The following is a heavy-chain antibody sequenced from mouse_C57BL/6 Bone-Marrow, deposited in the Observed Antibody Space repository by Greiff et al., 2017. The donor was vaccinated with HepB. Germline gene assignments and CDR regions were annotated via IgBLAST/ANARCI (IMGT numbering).Heavy chain of an antibody. J-gene: IGHJ2*01. Sequence: EVQLQQSGAELVRPGASVKLSCTASGFNIKDDYMHWVKQRPEQGLEWIGWIDPENGDTEYASKFQGKATITADTSSNTAYLQLSSLTSEDTAVYYGTTGLITQDFDYWGQGTTLTVSS. D-gene: IGHD2-4*01. CDR3: TTGLITQDFDY. V-gene: IGHV14-4*01. CDR1: GFNIKDDY. CDR2: IDPENGDT.